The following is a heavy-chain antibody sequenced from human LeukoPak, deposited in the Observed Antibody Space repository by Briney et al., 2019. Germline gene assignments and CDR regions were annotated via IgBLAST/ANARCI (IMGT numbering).Heavy chain of an antibody. CDR3: ASSVGATSPFDY. J-gene: IGHJ4*02. D-gene: IGHD1-26*01. Sequence: SETLSLTRAVYGGSFSGYYWSWIRQPPGKGLEWIGEINHSGGTNYNPSLKSRVTISLDTSKNQFSLKLNSVTAADTAVYYCASSVGATSPFDYWGRGTLVTVSS. CDR1: GGSFSGYY. V-gene: IGHV4-34*01. CDR2: INHSGGT.